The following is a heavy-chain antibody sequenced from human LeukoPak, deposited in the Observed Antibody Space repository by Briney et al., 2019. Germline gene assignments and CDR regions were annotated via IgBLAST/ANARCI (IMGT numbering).Heavy chain of an antibody. CDR1: GFTFNSYS. D-gene: IGHD6-13*01. CDR3: ARDRSFIAAAGIDY. V-gene: IGHV3-21*01. CDR2: ISSSSSYI. Sequence: GGSLRLSCAASGFTFNSYSMNWVRQAPGKGLEWVSSISSSSSYIYYADSVKGRFTISRDNSKNTLYLQMNSLRAEDTAVYYCARDRSFIAAAGIDYWGQGTLVTVSS. J-gene: IGHJ4*02.